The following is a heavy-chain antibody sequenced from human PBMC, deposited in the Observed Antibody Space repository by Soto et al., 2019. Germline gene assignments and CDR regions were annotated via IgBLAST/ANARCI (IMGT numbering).Heavy chain of an antibody. CDR2: ILNDGSNR. D-gene: IGHD3-10*01. CDR1: GFNFSNYG. Sequence: QVQLVESGGGVVQPGRSLRLSCAASGFNFSNYGMHWVRQAPGKGLEWVAVILNDGSNRYHADSVKDRFTISRDNSKNMLYLQMNSLRAEDTAVYYCARDDEYSGNGMDVWGQGTTVTVS. CDR3: ARDDEYSGNGMDV. V-gene: IGHV3-33*01. J-gene: IGHJ6*02.